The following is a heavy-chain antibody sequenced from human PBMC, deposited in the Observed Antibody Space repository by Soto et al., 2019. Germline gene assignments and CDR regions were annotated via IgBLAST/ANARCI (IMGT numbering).Heavy chain of an antibody. V-gene: IGHV1-69*02. J-gene: IGHJ4*02. CDR2: IFPLTDIP. CDR1: GGTFRNYP. Sequence: QVQLVQSGTELKKPGSSVKVSCKASGGTFRNYPINWVRQAPGQGLEWMGSIFPLTDIPDYAQNFQARLTISADKSTSTAYMELSSLTSDDTDMYFCARGPLVVLNYFESWGQGTLVTVST. CDR3: ARGPLVVLNYFES.